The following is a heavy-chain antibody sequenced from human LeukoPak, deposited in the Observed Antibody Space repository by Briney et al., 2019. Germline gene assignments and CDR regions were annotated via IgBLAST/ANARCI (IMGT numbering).Heavy chain of an antibody. J-gene: IGHJ5*02. D-gene: IGHD6-13*01. V-gene: IGHV3-23*01. CDR1: GFTFSSYG. Sequence: PGGSLRLSCAASGFTFSSYGMHWVRQAPGKGLAWVSAISGIGDKTFYADSVKGRFTISRDNSKNALYLQMNSLTAEDTAVYYCVRVQGDYSSTWNNWFDPWGQGALVTVSS. CDR2: ISGIGDKT. CDR3: VRVQGDYSSTWNNWFDP.